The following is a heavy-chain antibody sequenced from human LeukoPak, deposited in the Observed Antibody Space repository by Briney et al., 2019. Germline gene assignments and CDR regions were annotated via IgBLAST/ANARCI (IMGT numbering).Heavy chain of an antibody. V-gene: IGHV4-30-2*01. Sequence: PSQTLSLTCTVSGGSISTGGYYWSWIRQPPGKGLEWIGYTYHSGSTHYNPSLKSRVTISLDMSKNQFSLKLSSVTAADTAVYYCARRLGYCSSTSCYNGNFDYWGQGTLVTVSS. CDR3: ARRLGYCSSTSCYNGNFDY. D-gene: IGHD2-2*02. CDR1: GGSISTGGYY. J-gene: IGHJ4*02. CDR2: TYHSGST.